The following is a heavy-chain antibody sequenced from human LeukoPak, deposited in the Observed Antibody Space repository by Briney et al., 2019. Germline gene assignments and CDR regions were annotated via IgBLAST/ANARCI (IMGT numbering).Heavy chain of an antibody. CDR3: SRDLGGSYNDY. CDR2: INPSGATT. J-gene: IGHJ4*02. D-gene: IGHD1-26*01. Sequence: GASVKVSCNASGYTFSTYYMHWVRQAPGQGLEWVGVINPSGATTTYAQKFQGRVTMTRDTSTSTVYMELSSLRIEDTAMYYCSRDLGGSYNDYWGEGTMVTVSS. CDR1: GYTFSTYY. V-gene: IGHV1-46*01.